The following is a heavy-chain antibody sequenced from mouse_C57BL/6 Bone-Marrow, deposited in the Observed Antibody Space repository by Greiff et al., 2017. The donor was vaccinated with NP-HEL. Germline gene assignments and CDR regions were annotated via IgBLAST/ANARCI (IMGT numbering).Heavy chain of an antibody. CDR2: IYPGDGDT. Sequence: QVQLQQSGPELVKPGASVKISCKASGYAFSSSWMNWVKQRPGKGLVWIGRIYPGDGDTNYNGKFKGQATLTADTSSSTAYMQLSSLTSEDSAVYFCARWELAPFAYWGQGTLGTVSA. D-gene: IGHD4-1*01. V-gene: IGHV1-82*01. J-gene: IGHJ3*01. CDR3: ARWELAPFAY. CDR1: GYAFSSSW.